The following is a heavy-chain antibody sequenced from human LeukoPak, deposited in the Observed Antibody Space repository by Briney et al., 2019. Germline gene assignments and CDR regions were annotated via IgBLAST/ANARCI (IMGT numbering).Heavy chain of an antibody. CDR1: GFTFSSYA. Sequence: GRSLRLSCAASGFTFSSYAMHWVRQAPGKGLEWVAVISYDGSNKYYADSVKGRFTISRDNSKNTLYLQMNSLRAEDTAVYYCAKDRAGSDYYYYYMDVWGKGTTVTISS. V-gene: IGHV3-30*04. J-gene: IGHJ6*03. D-gene: IGHD3-10*01. CDR3: AKDRAGSDYYYYYMDV. CDR2: ISYDGSNK.